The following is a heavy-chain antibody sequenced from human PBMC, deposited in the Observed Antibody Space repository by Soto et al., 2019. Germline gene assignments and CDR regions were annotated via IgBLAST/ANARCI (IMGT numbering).Heavy chain of an antibody. Sequence: QVQLVQSGAEVKKPGSSVKVSCKASGGTFSSYAISWVRQAPGQGLEWMGGIIPIFGTANYAQKFQGRVTITADESTSTAYMELSRLRSEDTAVYYCARDPYSGYDRRALGWFDPWGQGTLVTVSS. CDR1: GGTFSSYA. D-gene: IGHD5-12*01. J-gene: IGHJ5*02. CDR2: IIPIFGTA. CDR3: ARDPYSGYDRRALGWFDP. V-gene: IGHV1-69*01.